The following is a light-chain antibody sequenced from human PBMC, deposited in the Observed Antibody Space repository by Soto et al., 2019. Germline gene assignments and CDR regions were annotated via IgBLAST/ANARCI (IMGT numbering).Light chain of an antibody. Sequence: VLTHAPSKHFLAAGERAPLARRASQSVSSYLAWYQQKPGQAPRLLIYDASNRATGIPARFSGSGSGTDFTLTISSLEPEDFAVYYCQQRSILTLKFGQGALLDIK. CDR3: QQRSILTLK. V-gene: IGKV3-11*01. J-gene: IGKJ5*01. CDR1: QSVSSY. CDR2: DAS.